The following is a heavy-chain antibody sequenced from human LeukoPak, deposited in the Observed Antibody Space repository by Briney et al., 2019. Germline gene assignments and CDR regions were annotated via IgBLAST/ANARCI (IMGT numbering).Heavy chain of an antibody. V-gene: IGHV4-39*01. D-gene: IGHD6-6*01. CDR3: ARYFRIAASIDY. CDR2: IYYSGST. Sequence: KPSETPSLTCTVSGGSISSSSYYWGWIPQPPGKGLGGIGSIYYSGSTYYNPSLKSRVTISVDTSKNQFSLKLSSVTAADTAVYYCARYFRIAASIDYWGQGTLVTVSS. J-gene: IGHJ4*02. CDR1: GGSISSSSYY.